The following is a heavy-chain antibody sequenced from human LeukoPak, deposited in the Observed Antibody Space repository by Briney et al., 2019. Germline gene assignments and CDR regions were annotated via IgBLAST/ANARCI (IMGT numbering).Heavy chain of an antibody. CDR1: GFTFNNYA. CDR2: ISASGVMT. CDR3: AKDRSIGTYYTFDH. Sequence: GGPLRLSCAASGFTFNNYAMTWVRQAPGKGLEWVSSISASGVMTYCADSVKGRFTVSRDNSKNSLYLQMSSLTAADTAVYYCAKDRSIGTYYTFDHWGQGTLVTVSS. J-gene: IGHJ4*02. D-gene: IGHD1-26*01. V-gene: IGHV3-23*01.